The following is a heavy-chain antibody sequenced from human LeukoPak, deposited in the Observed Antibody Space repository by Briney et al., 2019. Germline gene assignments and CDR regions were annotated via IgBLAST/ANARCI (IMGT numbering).Heavy chain of an antibody. CDR3: ARGPGGRGSY. V-gene: IGHV4-34*01. J-gene: IGHJ4*02. CDR2: INHSGST. CDR1: GGSFSGYY. Sequence: SETLSLTCAVYGGSFSGYYWSWIRQPPRKGLEWIGEINHSGSTNYNPSLKSRVTISVDTSKNQFSLKLSSVTAADTAVYYCARGPGGRGSYWGQGILVTVSS.